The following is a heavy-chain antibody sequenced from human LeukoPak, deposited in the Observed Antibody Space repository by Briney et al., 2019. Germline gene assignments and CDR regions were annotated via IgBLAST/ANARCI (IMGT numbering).Heavy chain of an antibody. CDR2: IYYSGTT. V-gene: IGHV4-59*01. J-gene: IGHJ6*02. CDR1: GGSISYYY. CDR3: AREDPQTTVPEGMDV. D-gene: IGHD4-17*01. Sequence: SETLSLTCTVSGGSISYYYWSWIRQSPGKGLEWIGYIYYSGTTNYNPSLKSRVTISVDTSKNQFALQLRSVTAADTAVYYCAREDPQTTVPEGMDVWGQGTTVTVSS.